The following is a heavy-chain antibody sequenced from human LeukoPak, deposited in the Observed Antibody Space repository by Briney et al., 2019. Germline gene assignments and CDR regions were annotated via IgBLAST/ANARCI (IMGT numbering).Heavy chain of an antibody. J-gene: IGHJ4*02. D-gene: IGHD6-19*01. CDR2: IKQDGSEK. CDR3: ARGYSSGWYCSDY. CDR1: GFTFSSYW. V-gene: IGHV3-7*01. Sequence: PGGSLRLSCAASGFTFSSYWMSWVRQAPGKGLEWVANIKQDGSEKYYVDSVKGRFTISRDNAKNSLYLQMNSLRAEDTAVYYCARGYSSGWYCSDYWGQGTLVTVSS.